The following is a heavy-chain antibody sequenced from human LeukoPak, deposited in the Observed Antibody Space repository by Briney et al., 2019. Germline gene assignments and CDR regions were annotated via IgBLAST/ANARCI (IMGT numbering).Heavy chain of an antibody. CDR3: AISSGYTEYFQH. D-gene: IGHD3-22*01. J-gene: IGHJ1*01. Sequence: SETLSLTCTVSGGSISSYYWSWIRQPAGKGLEWIGRIYTSGSTSYNPSLKSRVTMSVDTSKNQFSLKLSSVTAADTAVYYCAISSGYTEYFQHWGQGTLVTVSS. CDR1: GGSISSYY. V-gene: IGHV4-4*07. CDR2: IYTSGST.